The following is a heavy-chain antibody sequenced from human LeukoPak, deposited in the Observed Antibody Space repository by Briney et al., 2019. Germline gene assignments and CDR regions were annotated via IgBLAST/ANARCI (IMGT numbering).Heavy chain of an antibody. CDR1: GGSISSYY. D-gene: IGHD3-3*01. Sequence: PSETLSLTCTVSGGSISSYYWSWIRQPAGKGLEWIGRIYTSGSTNYNPSLKSRATISVDTSKNQFSLKLSSVTAADTAVYYCARQNYDFWSGYSYYYYYMDVWGKGTTVTVSS. V-gene: IGHV4-4*07. CDR2: IYTSGST. CDR3: ARQNYDFWSGYSYYYYYMDV. J-gene: IGHJ6*03.